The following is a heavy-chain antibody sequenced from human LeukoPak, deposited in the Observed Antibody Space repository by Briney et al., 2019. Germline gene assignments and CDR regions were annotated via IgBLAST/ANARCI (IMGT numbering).Heavy chain of an antibody. V-gene: IGHV3-74*01. CDR1: GFTFSSYW. CDR3: AGGYSATYSYTCLY. D-gene: IGHD3-16*01. Sequence: GSLRLSCAASGFTFSSYWMHWVRQVQGKGLVWVSRINSGGSSTAYADSVKGRFTISRDNSKNTLYLQMDSLRAEDTAVYYCAGGYSATYSYTCLYWGQGTLVTVAS. CDR2: INSGGSST. J-gene: IGHJ4*02.